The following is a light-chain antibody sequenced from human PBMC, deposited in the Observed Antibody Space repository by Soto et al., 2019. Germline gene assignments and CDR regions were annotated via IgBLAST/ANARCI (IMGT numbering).Light chain of an antibody. CDR1: QSVNNN. CDR3: QQYGSSPRT. J-gene: IGKJ1*01. Sequence: ETLMTQSPATLSVSPGERATLSCRASQSVNNNLAWYQQKLGQAPRVLIYGASSRATGIPDRFSGSGSGTDFTLTISRLEPEDFAVYYCQQYGSSPRTFGQGTKVDIK. CDR2: GAS. V-gene: IGKV3-20*01.